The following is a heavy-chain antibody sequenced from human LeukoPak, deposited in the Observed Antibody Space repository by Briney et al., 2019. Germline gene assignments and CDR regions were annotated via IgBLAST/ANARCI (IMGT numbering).Heavy chain of an antibody. D-gene: IGHD1-26*01. V-gene: IGHV1-2*02. CDR1: GYTFTSYY. J-gene: IGHJ4*02. Sequence: ASVKASCKASGYTFTSYYMHWVRQAPGQGLEWMGWINPNSGGTNYAQKFQGRVTMTRDTSISTAYMDLSRLRSDDTAVYYCARGSIVGATFDYFDYWGQGTLVTVSS. CDR3: ARGSIVGATFDYFDY. CDR2: INPNSGGT.